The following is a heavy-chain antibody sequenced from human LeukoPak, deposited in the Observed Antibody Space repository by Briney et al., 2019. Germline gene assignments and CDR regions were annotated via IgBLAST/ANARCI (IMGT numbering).Heavy chain of an antibody. Sequence: SETLSLTCTVSSGSISTSNYYWGWVRQPPGKALEWIGNIFYSGSTYYSPSLKSRVTISVDTSKNQFSLKLSSVTAADTAVYYCARRSGWAAAIDYWGQGTLVTVSS. CDR3: ARRSGWAAAIDY. D-gene: IGHD6-13*01. CDR2: IFYSGST. J-gene: IGHJ4*02. V-gene: IGHV4-39*07. CDR1: SGSISTSNYY.